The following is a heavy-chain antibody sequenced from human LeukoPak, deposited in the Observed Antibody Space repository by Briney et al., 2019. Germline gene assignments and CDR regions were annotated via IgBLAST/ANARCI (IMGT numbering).Heavy chain of an antibody. Sequence: ASVKVSCKASGYTFTTYYMRWVRQAPGQGLEWMGIINGGAGSTTYAQQFQGRVTMTRDTSTSTVYMEVSSLRSEDTAVYYCARQSVRPGASPLFDYWGQGTLVTVSS. J-gene: IGHJ4*02. CDR1: GYTFTTYY. CDR2: INGGAGST. V-gene: IGHV1-46*01. D-gene: IGHD1-14*01. CDR3: ARQSVRPGASPLFDY.